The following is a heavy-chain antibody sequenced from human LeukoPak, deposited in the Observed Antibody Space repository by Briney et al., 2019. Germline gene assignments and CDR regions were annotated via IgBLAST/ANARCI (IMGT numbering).Heavy chain of an antibody. J-gene: IGHJ5*02. CDR3: AREISGNIGSGSLNWFDP. CDR2: IIPNSGGT. Sequence: ASVKVSCKASGYTFTGYYMHWVRQAPGQGLEWMGWIIPNSGGTNYAQKFQGRVTMTRDTSISTAYMELSRLRSDDTAVYYCAREISGNIGSGSLNWFDPWGPGTLVTVSS. D-gene: IGHD3-22*01. V-gene: IGHV1-2*02. CDR1: GYTFTGYY.